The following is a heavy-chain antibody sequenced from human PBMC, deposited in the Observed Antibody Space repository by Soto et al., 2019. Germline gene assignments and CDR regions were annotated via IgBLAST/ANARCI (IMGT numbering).Heavy chain of an antibody. CDR2: INPNSGGT. V-gene: IGHV1-2*02. Sequence: ASVKVSCKASGYTFSGYYIHWLRQAPGQGLEWMGWINPNSGGTNYAQKFQGRVTVTRDTPTSTAYMELSRLTSDDTAVYYCARSLTEGYCTITGCYTRPLYGMDVWGQGTTVT. D-gene: IGHD2-2*02. J-gene: IGHJ6*02. CDR3: ARSLTEGYCTITGCYTRPLYGMDV. CDR1: GYTFSGYY.